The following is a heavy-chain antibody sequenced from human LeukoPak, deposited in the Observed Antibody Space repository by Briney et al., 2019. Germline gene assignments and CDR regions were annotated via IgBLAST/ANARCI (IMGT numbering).Heavy chain of an antibody. CDR2: INHSGST. V-gene: IGHV4-34*01. D-gene: IGHD2-8*01. Sequence: SETLSLTCAVYGGSFSGYYWSWIRQPPGKGREWIGEINHSGSTNYNPSLKSRVTISVDTSKNQFSLKLSSVTAADTAVYYCARGGYYDAFDIWGQGTMVTVSS. CDR1: GGSFSGYY. J-gene: IGHJ3*02. CDR3: ARGGYYDAFDI.